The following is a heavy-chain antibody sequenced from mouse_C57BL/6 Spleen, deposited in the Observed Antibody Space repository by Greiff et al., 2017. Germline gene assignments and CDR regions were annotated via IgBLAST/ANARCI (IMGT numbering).Heavy chain of an antibody. CDR2: INPNNGGT. V-gene: IGHV1-18*01. CDR1: GYTFTDYN. J-gene: IGHJ2*01. D-gene: IGHD2-4*01. Sequence: EVQLQQSGPELVKPGASVKIPCKASGYTFTDYNMDWVKQSHGKSLEWIGDINPNNGGTIYNQKFKGKATLTVDKSSSTAYMELRSLTSEDTAVYYCARRIYYDYFYYFDYWGQGTTLTVSS. CDR3: ARRIYYDYFYYFDY.